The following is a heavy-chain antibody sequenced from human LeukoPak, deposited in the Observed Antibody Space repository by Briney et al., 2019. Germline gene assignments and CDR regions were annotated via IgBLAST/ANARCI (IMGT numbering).Heavy chain of an antibody. V-gene: IGHV4-30-2*01. D-gene: IGHD3-9*01. J-gene: IGHJ3*02. CDR1: GGSISSGGYS. CDR2: IYHSGST. Sequence: SETLSLTCAVSGGSISSGGYSWSWIRQPPGKGLEWIGYIYHSGSTNYNPSLKSRVTISVGTSKNQFSLKLSSVTAADTAVYYCARESRYFDWYKPHYAFDIWGQGTMVTVSS. CDR3: ARESRYFDWYKPHYAFDI.